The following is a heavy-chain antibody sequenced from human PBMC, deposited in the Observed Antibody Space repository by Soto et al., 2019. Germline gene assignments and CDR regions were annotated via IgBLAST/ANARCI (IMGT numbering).Heavy chain of an antibody. CDR2: ISSSSRAI. CDR3: ARELSGSDGDDEYYYYYGMDV. D-gene: IGHD4-17*01. V-gene: IGHV3-48*02. CDR1: AFTFSSYS. Sequence: VGSVRISCTASAFTFSSYSMNWVRQAPGKGLEWVSYISSSSRAIYYADSVKGRFTIYRDNAKNSLYMQIKSLRDEDTAVYYCARELSGSDGDDEYYYYYGMDVWGQGTTGTVSS. J-gene: IGHJ6*02.